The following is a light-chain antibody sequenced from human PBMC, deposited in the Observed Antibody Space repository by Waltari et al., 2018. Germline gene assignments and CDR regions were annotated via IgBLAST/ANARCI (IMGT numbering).Light chain of an antibody. Sequence: IQLTQSPSSLSASVGDRVTITCRARQGVNVYLAWYQQKPGKAPKLLIYAASTLQSGVSSRFSGSGSGTDFTLTINSLQPEDVAVYYCQQYYSSPPAWTFGQGTKVEIK. CDR2: AAS. V-gene: IGKV1-9*01. CDR1: QGVNVY. CDR3: QQYYSSPPAWT. J-gene: IGKJ1*01.